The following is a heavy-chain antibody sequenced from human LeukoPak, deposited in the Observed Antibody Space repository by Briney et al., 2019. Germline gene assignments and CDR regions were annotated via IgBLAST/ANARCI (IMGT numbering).Heavy chain of an antibody. J-gene: IGHJ5*01. D-gene: IGHD3-22*01. Sequence: GGSLRLSCAAPGFSFDDYAIHWVRQAPGKGLEWVPLISGDGGSTFYADSVKGRFTISRDNSKNSLYLQMSSLRSEDTALYYCARESDSSGWYDSWGQGTLVTVSS. CDR3: ARESDSSGWYDS. CDR2: ISGDGGST. V-gene: IGHV3-43*02. CDR1: GFSFDDYA.